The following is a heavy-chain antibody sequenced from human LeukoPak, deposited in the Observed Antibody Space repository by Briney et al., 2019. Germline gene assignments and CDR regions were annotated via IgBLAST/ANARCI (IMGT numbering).Heavy chain of an antibody. D-gene: IGHD6-19*01. J-gene: IGHJ4*02. CDR3: ARQDSSGWPLDY. CDR2: IYHSGST. Sequence: SETLSLTCTLSGGSISTYYWSWIRQPPGKGLEWIGYIYHSGSTNYNPSLKSRVTISVDTSKNQFSLKLSSVTAADTAVYYCARQDSSGWPLDYWGQGTLVTVSS. V-gene: IGHV4-59*08. CDR1: GGSISTYY.